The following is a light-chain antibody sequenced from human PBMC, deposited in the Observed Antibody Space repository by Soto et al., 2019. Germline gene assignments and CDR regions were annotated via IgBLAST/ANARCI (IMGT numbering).Light chain of an antibody. CDR3: QQRVNWPPIT. Sequence: EIVMTQSPATLSVSPGERATLSCRASQSVSSYLAWYQQKPGQAPRLLIYDASNRATGIPARFSGSGSGTDFTLTISSLEPEDFAIYYCQQRVNWPPITFGQGTRLEIK. V-gene: IGKV3-11*01. CDR1: QSVSSY. CDR2: DAS. J-gene: IGKJ5*01.